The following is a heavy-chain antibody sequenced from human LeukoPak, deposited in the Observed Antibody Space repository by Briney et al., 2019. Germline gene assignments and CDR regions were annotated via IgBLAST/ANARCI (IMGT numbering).Heavy chain of an antibody. J-gene: IGHJ6*03. Sequence: GSLRLSCAASGFTFSSYAMSWIRQPPGKGLEWIGSIYYSGSTYYNPSLKSRVAISVDTSKNQFSLKLSSVTAADTAVYYCARSGYDSRDYYYYMDVWGKGTTVTISS. CDR2: IYYSGST. CDR3: ARSGYDSRDYYYYMDV. CDR1: GFTFSSYA. D-gene: IGHD5-12*01. V-gene: IGHV4-39*01.